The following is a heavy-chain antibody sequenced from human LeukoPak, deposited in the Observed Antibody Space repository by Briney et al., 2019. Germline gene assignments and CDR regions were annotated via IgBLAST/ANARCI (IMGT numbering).Heavy chain of an antibody. J-gene: IGHJ4*02. D-gene: IGHD5-18*01. V-gene: IGHV1-46*01. CDR3: ARDTAMVTAFDY. Sequence: ASVKVSCKASGYTFTSYYMHWVRQAPGQGLEWMGIINPSGGSTSYAQKFQGRVTMTTDTSTSTAYMELRSLRSDDTAVYYCARDTAMVTAFDYWGQGTLVTVSS. CDR2: INPSGGST. CDR1: GYTFTSYY.